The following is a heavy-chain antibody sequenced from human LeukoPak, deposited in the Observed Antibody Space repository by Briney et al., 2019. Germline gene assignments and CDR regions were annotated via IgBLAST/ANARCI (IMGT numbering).Heavy chain of an antibody. J-gene: IGHJ5*02. CDR1: GGTFSSYA. V-gene: IGHV1-69*05. D-gene: IGHD6-13*01. CDR3: ARDRGSSRYNWFDP. Sequence: SVKVSCKASGGTFSSYAISWVRQAPGQGLEWMGGIIPIFGTANYAQKFQGRVTITTDESTSTAYMELGSLRSEDTAVYYCARDRGSSRYNWFDPWGQGTLVTVSS. CDR2: IIPIFGTA.